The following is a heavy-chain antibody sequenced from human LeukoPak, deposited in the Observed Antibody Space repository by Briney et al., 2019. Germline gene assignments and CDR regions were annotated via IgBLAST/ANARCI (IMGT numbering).Heavy chain of an antibody. CDR1: GGSISSSSYY. CDR2: IYYSGST. CDR3: ARPSYGSPYYYCSGSYSAGDY. V-gene: IGHV4-39*01. D-gene: IGHD3-10*01. J-gene: IGHJ4*02. Sequence: PSETLSLTCTVSGGSISSSSYYWGWIRQPPWKGLEWIGSIYYSGSTYYNPSLKSRVTISVDTSKNQFSLKLSSVTAADTAVYYCARPSYGSPYYYCSGSYSAGDYRGQGTLVTVSS.